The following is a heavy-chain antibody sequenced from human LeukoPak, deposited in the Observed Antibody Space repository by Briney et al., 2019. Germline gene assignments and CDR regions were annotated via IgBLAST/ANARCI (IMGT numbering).Heavy chain of an antibody. CDR3: AGECITGTRGYYYYMDV. Sequence: GGSLTLSCAASRFPLSIYYMRWVRQPPGKGLEWVALVYSGDSTYYADSVKGRFTISIDNSKNTLYLQMRSMRAEDTAVYYCAGECITGTRGYYYYMDVWGKGTTVTVSS. J-gene: IGHJ6*03. CDR1: RFPLSIYY. V-gene: IGHV3-53*01. D-gene: IGHD1-7*01. CDR2: VYSGDST.